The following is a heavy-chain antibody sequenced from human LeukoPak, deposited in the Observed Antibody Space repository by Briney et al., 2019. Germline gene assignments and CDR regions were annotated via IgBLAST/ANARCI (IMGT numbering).Heavy chain of an antibody. D-gene: IGHD3-10*01. CDR3: ARGSGDYYYGMDV. Sequence: SETLSLTCTVSGGSISSGGYYWSWIRQHPGKGLEWIGYIYYSGSTYYNPSLKSRVTISVDTSKNQFSLKPSSVTAADTAVYYCARGSGDYYYGMDVWGQGTTVTVSS. V-gene: IGHV4-31*03. CDR2: IYYSGST. J-gene: IGHJ6*02. CDR1: GGSISSGGYY.